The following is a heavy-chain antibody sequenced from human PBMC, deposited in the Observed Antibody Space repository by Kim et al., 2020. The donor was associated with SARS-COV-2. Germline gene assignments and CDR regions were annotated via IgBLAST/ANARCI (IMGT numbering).Heavy chain of an antibody. Sequence: GGSLRLSCAASGFTFSNAWMSWVRQAPGKGLEWVGRIKSKTDGGTTDYAAPVKGRFTISRDDSKNTLYLQMNSLKTEDTAVYYCTTALVVPAAMRWFDPWGQGTLVTVSS. J-gene: IGHJ5*02. CDR3: TTALVVPAAMRWFDP. CDR1: GFTFSNAW. V-gene: IGHV3-15*01. D-gene: IGHD2-2*01. CDR2: IKSKTDGGTT.